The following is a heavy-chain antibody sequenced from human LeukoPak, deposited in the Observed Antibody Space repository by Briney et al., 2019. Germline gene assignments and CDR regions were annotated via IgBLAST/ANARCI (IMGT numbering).Heavy chain of an antibody. D-gene: IGHD6-19*01. CDR3: AKEMGRAVGSFDY. CDR1: GFTFSSYA. CDR2: SSGSGGST. Sequence: GGSLRLSCAPSGFTFSSYAMRWVGQAPARGLAWVLASSGSGGSTYYADSVKGRFTISRDNSKNTLYLQMNSLRAEDTAVYYCAKEMGRAVGSFDYWGQGTLVTVSS. V-gene: IGHV3-23*01. J-gene: IGHJ4*02.